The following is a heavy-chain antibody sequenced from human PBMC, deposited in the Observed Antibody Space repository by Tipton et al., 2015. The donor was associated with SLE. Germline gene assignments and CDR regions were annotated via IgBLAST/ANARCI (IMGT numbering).Heavy chain of an antibody. CDR3: ARHQGDALDY. J-gene: IGHJ4*02. Sequence: TLSLTCTVSGGSISSYYWSWIRQPPGEGLEWIGYIYYSGSTNYNPSLKSRVTISVDTSKNQFSLKLSSVTAADTAVYYCARHQGDALDYWGQGTPVTVSS. CDR2: IYYSGST. V-gene: IGHV4-59*01. D-gene: IGHD5-24*01. CDR1: GGSISSYY.